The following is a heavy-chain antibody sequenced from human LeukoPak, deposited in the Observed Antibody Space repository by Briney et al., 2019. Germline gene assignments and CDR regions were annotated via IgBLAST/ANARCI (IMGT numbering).Heavy chain of an antibody. CDR1: GFTFSSYW. CDR3: ARDVSRISDY. CDR2: IDTDGTDT. D-gene: IGHD2-15*01. J-gene: IGHJ4*02. Sequence: PGGSLRLSCAVSGFTFSSYWMHWVRQAPGKGLVWVSRIDTDGTDTAYADSVKGRFTISRDNAKNTLYLQMNSLRAEDTAVYYCARDVSRISDYWGQGTLVTVSS. V-gene: IGHV3-74*01.